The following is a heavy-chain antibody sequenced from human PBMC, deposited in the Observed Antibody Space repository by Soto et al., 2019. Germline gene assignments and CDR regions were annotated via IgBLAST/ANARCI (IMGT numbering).Heavy chain of an antibody. CDR2: ISGYNGNT. J-gene: IGHJ6*02. CDR1: GYSFRSYG. Sequence: QVQLVQSGAEVKQPGASVKVSCKASGYSFRSYGISWVRQAPGQGLEWLAWISGYNGNTKYAQKLQGRVTMTKDASTSTAYMEPTSLRSDDTAVYYCARGSIFGADESPKYYYGLDVWGQGTTVIVSS. V-gene: IGHV1-18*01. D-gene: IGHD3-10*01. CDR3: ARGSIFGADESPKYYYGLDV.